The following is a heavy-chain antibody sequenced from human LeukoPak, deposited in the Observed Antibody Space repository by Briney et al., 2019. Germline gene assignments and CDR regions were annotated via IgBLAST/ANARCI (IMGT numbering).Heavy chain of an antibody. J-gene: IGHJ5*02. CDR2: INPNSGGT. D-gene: IGHD5-18*01. Sequence: GASVKLSCKASGYTFTGYYMHWVRQAPGQGLQWMGWINPNSGGTNYAQKFQGRVTMTRDTSIGTAYMELSRLRSDDTAVYYCARGTIQPEDNWFDPWGAGTLVTVSS. CDR3: ARGTIQPEDNWFDP. CDR1: GYTFTGYY. V-gene: IGHV1-2*02.